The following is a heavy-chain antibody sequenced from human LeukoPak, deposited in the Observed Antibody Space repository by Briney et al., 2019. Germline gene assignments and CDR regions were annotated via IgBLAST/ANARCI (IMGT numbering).Heavy chain of an antibody. Sequence: SETLSLTCTVSSGSISSSSYYWGWIRQPPGKGLEWIGSIYYSGSTYYNPALKSQVTISVDTSNNQFSLKLSSVTAADTAVYYCARDGSEYYYDSSGYVIPIPPFYYFDYWGQGTLVTVSS. J-gene: IGHJ4*02. D-gene: IGHD3-22*01. CDR3: ARDGSEYYYDSSGYVIPIPPFYYFDY. CDR2: IYYSGST. V-gene: IGHV4-39*07. CDR1: SGSISSSSYY.